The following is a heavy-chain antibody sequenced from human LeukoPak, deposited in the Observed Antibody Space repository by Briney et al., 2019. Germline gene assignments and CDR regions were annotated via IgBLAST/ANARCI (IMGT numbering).Heavy chain of an antibody. D-gene: IGHD6-6*01. Sequence: ASVKVSCKASGYTFTSYGISWVRQAHGQGLQWMGWISAYNGNTNYAQKLQGRVTMTTDTSTSTAYMELRSLRSDDTAVYYCAASSIAALSSDYWGQGTLVTVSS. CDR2: ISAYNGNT. CDR1: GYTFTSYG. CDR3: AASSIAALSSDY. J-gene: IGHJ4*02. V-gene: IGHV1-18*01.